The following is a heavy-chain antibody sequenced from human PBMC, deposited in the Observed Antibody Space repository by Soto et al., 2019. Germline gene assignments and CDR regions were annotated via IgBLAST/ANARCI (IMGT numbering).Heavy chain of an antibody. CDR3: ARDLASNTFDI. CDR1: GGSISTGGYY. Sequence: QVQLQESGPGLVKPSQTLSLTCTVSGGSISTGGYYWSWIRQHPGKGLEWIGYIYYSGSTYYNPSLQGRVTLSVDTAKNQFSLKLTSVTAADTAVYYCARDLASNTFDIWGQGTMVTVSS. J-gene: IGHJ3*02. CDR2: IYYSGST. V-gene: IGHV4-31*03.